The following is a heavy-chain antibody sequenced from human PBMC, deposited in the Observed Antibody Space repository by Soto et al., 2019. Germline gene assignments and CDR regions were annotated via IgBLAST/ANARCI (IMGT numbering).Heavy chain of an antibody. D-gene: IGHD6-13*01. CDR1: GGSISSYY. CDR2: IYYSGST. J-gene: IGHJ4*02. V-gene: IGHV4-59*08. Sequence: SETLSLTCTVSGGSISSYYWSWIRQPPGKGLEWIGYIYYSGSTNYNPSLKSRVTISVDTSKNQFSLKLSSVTAADTAVYYCARHDPGYSSSPPDYWGQGTLVTVSS. CDR3: ARHDPGYSSSPPDY.